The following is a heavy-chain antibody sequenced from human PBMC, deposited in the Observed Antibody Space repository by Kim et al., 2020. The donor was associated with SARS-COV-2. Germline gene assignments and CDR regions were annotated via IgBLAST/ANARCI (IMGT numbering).Heavy chain of an antibody. Sequence: ASVKVSCKASGYTFTSYAMHWVRQAPGQRLEWMGWINAGNGNTKYSQKFQGRVTITRDTSASTAYMELSSLRSEDTAVYYCARESYGSGSYYVRPYGMDVWGQGTTVTVSS. J-gene: IGHJ6*02. D-gene: IGHD3-10*01. CDR1: GYTFTSYA. CDR3: ARESYGSGSYYVRPYGMDV. V-gene: IGHV1-3*01. CDR2: INAGNGNT.